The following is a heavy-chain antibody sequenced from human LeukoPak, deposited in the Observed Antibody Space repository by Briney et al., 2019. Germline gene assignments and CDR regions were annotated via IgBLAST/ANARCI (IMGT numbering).Heavy chain of an antibody. CDR3: ARGQGYCSSTSCYRGVPYSFDY. V-gene: IGHV4-30-2*01. CDR2: IYHSGST. D-gene: IGHD2-2*02. Sequence: SQTLSLTCAVSGGSISSGGYSWSWIRQPPGKGLEWIGYIYHSGSTYYNPSLKSRVTISVDRSKNQFSLKLSSVTAADTAVYYCARGQGYCSSTSCYRGVPYSFDYWGQGTLVTVSS. CDR1: GGSISSGGYS. J-gene: IGHJ4*02.